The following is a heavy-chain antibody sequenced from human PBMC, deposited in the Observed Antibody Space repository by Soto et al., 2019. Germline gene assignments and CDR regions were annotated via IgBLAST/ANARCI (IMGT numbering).Heavy chain of an antibody. V-gene: IGHV3-30*18. CDR2: ISYDTSYK. J-gene: IGHJ4*02. CDR1: GFTFSTYD. Sequence: QVQLVESGGGVVQPGGSLRLSCAVSGFTFSTYDMHWVRQAPGKGLEWVSVISYDTSYKNHVDSVKGRFTISRDNSKKTLYLQMTSLRAEATAVYYCAKVAIAKSAAVTVDSWGQGTLVTVSS. D-gene: IGHD2-2*01. CDR3: AKVAIAKSAAVTVDS.